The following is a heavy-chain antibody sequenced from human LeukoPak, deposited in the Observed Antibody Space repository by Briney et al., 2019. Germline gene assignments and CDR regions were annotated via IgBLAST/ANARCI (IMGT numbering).Heavy chain of an antibody. J-gene: IGHJ4*02. CDR1: GFTFSAFG. Sequence: GGSLRLSCAPSGFTFSAFGMHWVRQAPGKGPDWVAVISYDGTSKHYSDSVKGRFTISRDNSKNTLYLQMSSLRPDETAIYYCAKDRDAYHPEWGGLVDSWGQGTLVTVSS. V-gene: IGHV3-30*18. D-gene: IGHD5-24*01. CDR3: AKDRDAYHPEWGGLVDS. CDR2: ISYDGTSK.